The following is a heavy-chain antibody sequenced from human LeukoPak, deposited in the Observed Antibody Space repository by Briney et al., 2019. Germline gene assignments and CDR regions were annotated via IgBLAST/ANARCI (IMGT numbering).Heavy chain of an antibody. CDR3: ARSSSSWSGFDY. CDR1: GGSISSYY. V-gene: IGHV4-59*08. J-gene: IGHJ4*02. D-gene: IGHD6-13*01. Sequence: SETLSLTSTVSGGSISSYYWSWIRQPPGKGLEWIGYIYYSGSTNYNPSLKSRVTISVDTSKNQFSLKLSSVTAADTAVYYCARSSSSWSGFDYWGQGTLVTVSS. CDR2: IYYSGST.